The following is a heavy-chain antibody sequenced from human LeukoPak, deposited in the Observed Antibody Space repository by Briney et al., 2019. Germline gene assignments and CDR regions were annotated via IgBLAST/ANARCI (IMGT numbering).Heavy chain of an antibody. J-gene: IGHJ5*02. Sequence: ASVKVSCKASGYTFTGYYMHWVRQAPGQGLEWMGWINPNSGGTNYAQKFQGRVTMTRDTSISTAYMELSRQRSDDTAVYYCASYYGHYTRNWMDTWGQGTLVTVSS. V-gene: IGHV1-2*02. D-gene: IGHD4-17*01. CDR3: ASYYGHYTRNWMDT. CDR1: GYTFTGYY. CDR2: INPNSGGT.